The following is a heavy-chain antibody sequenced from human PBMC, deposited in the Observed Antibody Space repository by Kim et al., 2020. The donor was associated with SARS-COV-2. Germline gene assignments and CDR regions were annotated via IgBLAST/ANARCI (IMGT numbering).Heavy chain of an antibody. V-gene: IGHV1-69*13. Sequence: SVKVSCKASGGTFSSYAISWVRQAPGQGLEWMGGIIPIFGTANYAQKFQGRVTITADESTSTAYMELSSLRSEDTAVYYCARPNRGIPVGATPFDYWGQGTLVTVSS. J-gene: IGHJ4*02. D-gene: IGHD1-26*01. CDR1: GGTFSSYA. CDR2: IIPIFGTA. CDR3: ARPNRGIPVGATPFDY.